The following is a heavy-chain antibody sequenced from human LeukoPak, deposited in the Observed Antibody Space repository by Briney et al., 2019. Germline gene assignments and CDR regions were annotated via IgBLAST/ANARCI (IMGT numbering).Heavy chain of an antibody. J-gene: IGHJ4*02. CDR2: IYYSGST. CDR1: GGSISSYY. D-gene: IGHD3-22*01. CDR3: ARDGHYYDSSGLDY. Sequence: SETLSLTCIVSGGSISSYYWSWIRQPPGKGLEWIGYIYYSGSTSYNPSLKRRVTISVDTSKNQFSLKLSSVTAADTAVYYCARDGHYYDSSGLDYWGQGTLVTVPS. V-gene: IGHV4-59*01.